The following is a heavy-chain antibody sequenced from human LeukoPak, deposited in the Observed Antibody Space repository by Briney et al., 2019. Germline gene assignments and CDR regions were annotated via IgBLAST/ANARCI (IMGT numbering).Heavy chain of an antibody. D-gene: IGHD3-10*01. CDR2: IYYSGGT. CDR1: GGSISSYY. V-gene: IGHV4-59*01. J-gene: IGHJ6*02. CDR3: ARAGGYYSYYYGMDV. Sequence: PSETLSLTCTVSGGSISSYYWRWIRQPPGKGLEWIGYIYYSGGTNYNPSLKSRVTISVDTSKNQFSLKLSSVTAADTAVYYCARAGGYYSYYYGMDVWGQGTTVTVSS.